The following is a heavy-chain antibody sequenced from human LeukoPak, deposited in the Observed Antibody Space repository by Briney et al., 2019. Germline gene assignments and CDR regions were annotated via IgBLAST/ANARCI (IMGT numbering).Heavy chain of an antibody. V-gene: IGHV1-8*01. Sequence: ASVKVSCKASGYTFSNYDIHWVRQATGQGLEWMAWMNPDRGVTGYAPKFQGRLSVTRTTSINTAYMELNSLTSEDTAVYYCAKEIRPSGGSNGAFDIWGQGTMVSVSS. J-gene: IGHJ3*02. CDR2: MNPDRGVT. CDR3: AKEIRPSGGSNGAFDI. CDR1: GYTFSNYD. D-gene: IGHD1-26*01.